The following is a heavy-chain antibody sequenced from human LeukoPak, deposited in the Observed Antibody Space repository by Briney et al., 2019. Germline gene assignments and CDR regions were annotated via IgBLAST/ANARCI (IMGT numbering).Heavy chain of an antibody. CDR3: ARSFTFDWFDP. V-gene: IGHV4-30-4*01. Sequence: SETLSLTCTVSGGSISSGDYYWSWIRQPPGKGLEWVGYIYYSGSTYYNPSLKSRVTISVDTSKNQFSLKLSSVTAADTAVYYCARSFTFDWFDPWGQGTLVTVSS. CDR2: IYYSGST. CDR1: GGSISSGDYY. J-gene: IGHJ5*02.